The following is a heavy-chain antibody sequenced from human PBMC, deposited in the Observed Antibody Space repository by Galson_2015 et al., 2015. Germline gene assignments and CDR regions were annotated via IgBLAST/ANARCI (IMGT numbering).Heavy chain of an antibody. CDR1: GGTFSIYT. D-gene: IGHD6-13*01. Sequence: SVKVSCKASGGTFSIYTYSWVRHAPGQGLEWMGRLISKLGIADYAQNFQGRVTITADKSTSTIYMEFSGLRAEDTAVYYCANNPPRTTAISSSWYNNWFDPWGQGTLVTVSS. V-gene: IGHV1-69*02. CDR2: LISKLGIA. CDR3: ANNPPRTTAISSSWYNNWFDP. J-gene: IGHJ5*02.